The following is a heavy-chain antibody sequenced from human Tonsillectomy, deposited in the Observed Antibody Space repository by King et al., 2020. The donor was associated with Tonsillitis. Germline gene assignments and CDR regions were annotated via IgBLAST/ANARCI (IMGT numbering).Heavy chain of an antibody. CDR1: GYTFTGYY. J-gene: IGHJ6*02. CDR3: ARDAGTTHYYYYGMDV. CDR2: INPNSGGT. D-gene: IGHD1-7*01. V-gene: IGHV1-2*02. Sequence: VQLVESGAEVKKPGASVKVSCKASGYTFTGYYMHWVRQAPGQGLEWMGWINPNSGGTNYAQKFQGRVTMTRDQSISTAYMELSRLRSDDTAVYFCARDAGTTHYYYYGMDVWGQGTTVTVSS.